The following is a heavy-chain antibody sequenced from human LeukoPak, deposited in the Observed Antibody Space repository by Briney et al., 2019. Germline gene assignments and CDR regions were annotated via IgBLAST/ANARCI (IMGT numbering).Heavy chain of an antibody. Sequence: SETLSLTCAVYGGSFSGYYWSWIRQPPGKGLEWIGEINHSGSTNYNPSLKSRVTISVDTSKNQFSLKLSPVTAADTAVYYCARGLSRRRPYGMDVWGQGTTVTVSS. CDR1: GGSFSGYY. CDR3: ARGLSRRRPYGMDV. CDR2: INHSGST. V-gene: IGHV4-34*01. J-gene: IGHJ6*02.